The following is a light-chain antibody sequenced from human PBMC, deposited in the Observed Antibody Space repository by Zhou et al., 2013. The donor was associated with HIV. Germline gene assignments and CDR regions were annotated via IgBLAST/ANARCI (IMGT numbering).Light chain of an antibody. J-gene: IGKJ1*01. CDR1: QAIRND. CDR2: AAS. CDR3: LQHNSYPWT. Sequence: AIQMTQSPSSLSASVGERVTITCRASQAIRNDLAWYQQKPGKAPELLIYAASTVQSGVPSRFSGSGSGTDFTLTISSLQPEDVATYYCLQHNSYPWTFGQGTKVEIK. V-gene: IGKV1-6*01.